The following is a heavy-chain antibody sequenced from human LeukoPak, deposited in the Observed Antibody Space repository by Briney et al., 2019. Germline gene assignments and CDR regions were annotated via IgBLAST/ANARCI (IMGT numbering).Heavy chain of an antibody. CDR3: ARGPLIAAAGTW. Sequence: PGRSLRLSCAASGFTFDDYAMHWVRQAPGKGLEWVSGISWNSGSIGYADSVKGRFTTSRDNAKNSLFLQMNSLRAEDTAVYYCARGPLIAAAGTWWGQGTLVTVSS. D-gene: IGHD6-13*01. V-gene: IGHV3-9*01. J-gene: IGHJ4*02. CDR2: ISWNSGSI. CDR1: GFTFDDYA.